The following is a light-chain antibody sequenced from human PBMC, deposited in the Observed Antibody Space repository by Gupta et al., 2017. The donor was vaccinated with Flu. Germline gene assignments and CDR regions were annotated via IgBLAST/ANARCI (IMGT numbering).Light chain of an antibody. V-gene: IGKV1-39*01. J-gene: IGKJ1*01. CDR3: QQTYDTSWT. Sequence: PSSLSASVGDRVTIACRARQSISIYLNWYQQKPGKAPNRLIFNSSTLQSGVPSKFSGGGSGTDFALTISSLQPEDCATYYCQQTYDTSWTFGQGTKVEIK. CDR1: QSISIY. CDR2: NSS.